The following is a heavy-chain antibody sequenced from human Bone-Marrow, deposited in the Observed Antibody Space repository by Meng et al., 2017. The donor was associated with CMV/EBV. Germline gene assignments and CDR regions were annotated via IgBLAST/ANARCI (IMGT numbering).Heavy chain of an antibody. J-gene: IGHJ4*02. Sequence: SETLSLTCTVSGGSISSSSYYWGWIRQPPGKGLEWIGSIYYSGSTNYNPSLKSRVTISVDKSKNQFSLKLSSVTAADTAVYYCARDTKDYYDSSGYFNYWGQGTLVTVSS. V-gene: IGHV4-39*07. CDR1: GGSISSSSYY. CDR2: IYYSGST. D-gene: IGHD3-22*01. CDR3: ARDTKDYYDSSGYFNY.